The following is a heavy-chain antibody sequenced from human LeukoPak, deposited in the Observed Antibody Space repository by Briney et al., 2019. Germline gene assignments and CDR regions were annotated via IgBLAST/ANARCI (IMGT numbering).Heavy chain of an antibody. J-gene: IGHJ4*02. V-gene: IGHV3-11*04. CDR1: GFTFSDYY. D-gene: IGHD3-3*01. CDR2: ISNSGSTT. CDR3: AGYDFWSGPVDY. Sequence: GGSLRLSCAASGFTFSDYYMTWIRQAPGKGLEWVSYISNSGSTTYYADSVKGRFTISRDNAKNSLYLQMNSLRAEDTAVYYCAGYDFWSGPVDYWGQGTLVTVSS.